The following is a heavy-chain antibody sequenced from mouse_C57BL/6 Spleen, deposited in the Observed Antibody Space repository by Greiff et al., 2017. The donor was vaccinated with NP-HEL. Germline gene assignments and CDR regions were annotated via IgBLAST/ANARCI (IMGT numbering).Heavy chain of an antibody. CDR2: IYPGDGDT. D-gene: IGHD2-13*01. CDR3: ARSGDEDYYAMDY. J-gene: IGHJ4*01. V-gene: IGHV1-82*01. Sequence: QVHVKQSGPELVKPGASVKISCKASGYAFSSSWMNWVKQRPGKGLEWIGRIYPGDGDTNYNGKFKGKATLTADKSSSTAYMQLSSLTSEDSAVYFCARSGDEDYYAMDYWGQGTSVTVSS. CDR1: GYAFSSSW.